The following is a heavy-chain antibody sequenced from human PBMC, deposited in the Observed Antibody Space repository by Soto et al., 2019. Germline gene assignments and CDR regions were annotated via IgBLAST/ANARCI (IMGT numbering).Heavy chain of an antibody. Sequence: QVQLQQWGAGLLKPSETLSLTCAVYGGSFSGYYWSWIRQPPGKGLEWIGEINHSGSTNYNPSLKSRVTISVDTSKNQFSLKLSSVTAADTAVYYCAREIWGYSYGPLFDPWGQGTLVTVSS. J-gene: IGHJ5*02. D-gene: IGHD5-18*01. CDR1: GGSFSGYY. CDR3: AREIWGYSYGPLFDP. CDR2: INHSGST. V-gene: IGHV4-34*01.